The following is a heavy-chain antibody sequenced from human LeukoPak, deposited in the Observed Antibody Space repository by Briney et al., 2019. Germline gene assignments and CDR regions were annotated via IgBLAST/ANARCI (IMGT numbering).Heavy chain of an antibody. J-gene: IGHJ6*02. V-gene: IGHV3-23*01. Sequence: GGSLRLSCAASGFTFSTCVMRWVRQAPGKGLEWVSDISGSCYSTYYTDSVKGRFTIARDNSKNTLYLQMNRLRGADTAVYFCASDFIYDFLTGHIYYAMDVWGQGTTVTVSS. CDR3: ASDFIYDFLTGHIYYAMDV. CDR2: ISGSCYST. D-gene: IGHD3-9*01. CDR1: GFTFSTCV.